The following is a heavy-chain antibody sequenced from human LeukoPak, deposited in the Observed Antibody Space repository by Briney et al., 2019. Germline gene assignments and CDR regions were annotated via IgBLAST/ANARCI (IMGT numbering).Heavy chain of an antibody. CDR2: INHSGST. Sequence: SETLSLTCAVYGGSFSGYYWSWIRQPPGKGLEWIGEINHSGSTNYNPSLESRVTISVDTSKNQFSLKLSSVTAADTAVYYCARSSGGYWGQGTLVTVSS. CDR1: GGSFSGYY. D-gene: IGHD6-25*01. V-gene: IGHV4-34*01. J-gene: IGHJ4*02. CDR3: ARSSGGY.